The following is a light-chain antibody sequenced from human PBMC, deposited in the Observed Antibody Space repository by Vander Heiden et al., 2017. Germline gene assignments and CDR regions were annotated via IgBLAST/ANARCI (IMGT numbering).Light chain of an antibody. Sequence: DIQMTQSPSTLSASIGDRVSITCRASQTISDWLAWYQQKPGKAPKLLIYKASTLESGVPSRFSGSGFGTEFTLTISSLQPDDLATYYCQCYNGYSASTFGLRTKLEIK. CDR1: QTISDW. J-gene: IGKJ2*02. V-gene: IGKV1-5*03. CDR2: KAS. CDR3: QCYNGYSAST.